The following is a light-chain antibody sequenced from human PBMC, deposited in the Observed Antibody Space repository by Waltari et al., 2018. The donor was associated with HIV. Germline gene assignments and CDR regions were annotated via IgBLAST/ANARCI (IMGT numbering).Light chain of an antibody. CDR1: RSNIGNND. Sequence: QSVLTQPPSASGTPGQRVTISCSGSRSNIGNNDVYWFQQLPGTAPKLLIYRNNQRPSGVPDRFTGSKSGTSASLAISGLRSEDEADYYCCSYGGTSYVFGTGTKVTVL. CDR2: RNN. CDR3: CSYGGTSYV. V-gene: IGLV1-47*01. J-gene: IGLJ1*01.